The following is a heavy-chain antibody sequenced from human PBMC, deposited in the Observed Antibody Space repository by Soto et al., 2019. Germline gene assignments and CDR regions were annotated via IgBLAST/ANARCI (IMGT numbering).Heavy chain of an antibody. CDR1: GYSFAGYW. CDR2: IDPSDSQT. CDR3: ARQIYDSDTGPNFQYYFDS. V-gene: IGHV5-10-1*01. J-gene: IGHJ4*02. D-gene: IGHD3-22*01. Sequence: GESLKISCKGSGYSFAGYWITWVRQKPGKGLEWMGRIDPSDSQTYYSPSFRGHVTISVTKSITTVFLQWSSLRASDTAMYYCARQIYDSDTGPNFQYYFDSWGQGTSVTVSS.